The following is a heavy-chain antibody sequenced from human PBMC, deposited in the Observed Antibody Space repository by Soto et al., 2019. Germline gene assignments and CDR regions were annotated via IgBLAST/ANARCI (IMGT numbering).Heavy chain of an antibody. D-gene: IGHD3-16*01. CDR2: INPYSGNT. CDR3: ARDWFGIDY. V-gene: IGHV1-18*01. CDR1: GYTFTSYG. Sequence: QVQLVQSGAEVKKPGASVKVSCTASGYTFTSYGISWVRQAPGQGLEWMGWINPYSGNTNNAQKHQGRVTITPDPSTNTAYMELRCLRSDDTAVYSCARDWFGIDYWGQGTLVTVSS. J-gene: IGHJ4*02.